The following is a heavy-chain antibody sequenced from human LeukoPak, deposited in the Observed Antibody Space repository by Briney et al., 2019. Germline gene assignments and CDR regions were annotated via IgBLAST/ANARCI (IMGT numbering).Heavy chain of an antibody. Sequence: GASVKVSCKASGYTFSKYAIHWVRQAPGQRLEWMGWINAGDGGTRYSQKFHGGVTITRDTSASTAYMELSSLRSEDTAVYYCARSILVVPVASHLNYGVDVWGQGTTVTVSS. J-gene: IGHJ6*02. CDR2: INAGDGGT. CDR3: ARSILVVPVASHLNYGVDV. D-gene: IGHD2-2*01. CDR1: GYTFSKYA. V-gene: IGHV1-3*01.